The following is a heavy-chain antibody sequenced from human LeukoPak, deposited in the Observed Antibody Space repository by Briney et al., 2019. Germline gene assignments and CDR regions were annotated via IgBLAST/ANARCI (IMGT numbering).Heavy chain of an antibody. CDR2: INWNGGST. J-gene: IGHJ6*03. CDR3: PRGGISIFGVVIYMDV. D-gene: IGHD3-3*01. Sequence: GGSLRLSCAASGFSFDDYGMSWVRQAPGKGLEWVSGINWNGGSTGYADSVKGRFTISRDNAKNSLSLQMNSLRVEDTALYYCPRGGISIFGVVIYMDVWGKGTTVTVSS. CDR1: GFSFDDYG. V-gene: IGHV3-20*04.